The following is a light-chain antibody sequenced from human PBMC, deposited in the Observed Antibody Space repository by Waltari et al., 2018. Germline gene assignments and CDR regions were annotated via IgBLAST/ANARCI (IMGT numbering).Light chain of an antibody. CDR2: WAA. J-gene: IGKJ1*01. CDR1: QSLLYYSNDKNY. Sequence: DIVMTQSPESLAVSLGERATINCKSSQSLLYYSNDKNYLAWYQQKPGQPPKLLIYWAATRQSGVPDRFSGSGSVTDFTLTISSLQAEDVAVYYCQQYYSRRTFGQGTKVEIK. CDR3: QQYYSRRT. V-gene: IGKV4-1*01.